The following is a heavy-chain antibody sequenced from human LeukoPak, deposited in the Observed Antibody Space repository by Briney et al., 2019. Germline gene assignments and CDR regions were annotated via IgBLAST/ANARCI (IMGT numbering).Heavy chain of an antibody. J-gene: IGHJ1*01. CDR2: ISSSSSTI. CDR1: GFTFSSYS. Sequence: GGSLRLSCAASGFTFSSYSMNWVRQAPGKGLEWVSYISSSSSTIYYADSVKGRFTISRDNAKNSLYLQMNSLRAEDTALYYCAKDMYRDYYDRTGAFQHWGQGTLVTVSS. CDR3: AKDMYRDYYDRTGAFQH. V-gene: IGHV3-48*04. D-gene: IGHD3-22*01.